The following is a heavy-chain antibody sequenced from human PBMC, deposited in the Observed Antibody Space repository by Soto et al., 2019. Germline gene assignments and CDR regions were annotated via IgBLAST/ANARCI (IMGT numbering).Heavy chain of an antibody. CDR2: IFHSGST. Sequence: QLQLLESGPGLVKASETLSLTCNVSGGSISTSRSYWAWIRQPPGKGLEWLANIFHSGSTYYNPSLASRGTVFVATSKNEFSLKLRSVTAADTAVYYCARQPTTGDTDLWFDPWGQGTLVTVSS. CDR1: GGSISTSRSY. J-gene: IGHJ5*02. V-gene: IGHV4-39*01. CDR3: ARQPTTGDTDLWFDP. D-gene: IGHD5-18*01.